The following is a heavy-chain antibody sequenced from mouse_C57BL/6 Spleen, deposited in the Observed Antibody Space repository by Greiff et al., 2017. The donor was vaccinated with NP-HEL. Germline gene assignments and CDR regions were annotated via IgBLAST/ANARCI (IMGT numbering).Heavy chain of an antibody. CDR3: ARRNWDGGDY. D-gene: IGHD4-1*01. CDR2: IHPNSGST. V-gene: IGHV1-64*01. Sequence: VQLQQPGAELVKPGASVKLSCKASGYTFTSYWMHWVKQRPGQGLEWIGMIHPNSGSTNYNEKFKSKATLTVDKSSSTAYMQLSSRTSEDSAVYYCARRNWDGGDYWGQGTTLTVSS. CDR1: GYTFTSYW. J-gene: IGHJ2*01.